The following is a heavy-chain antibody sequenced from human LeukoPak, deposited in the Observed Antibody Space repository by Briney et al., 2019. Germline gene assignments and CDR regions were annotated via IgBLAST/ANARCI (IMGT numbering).Heavy chain of an antibody. CDR3: ARVGKGLRYFG. V-gene: IGHV3-30*14. Sequence: QPGRSLRLSCAASGFTFSSYAMHWVRQAPGKGLEWVAVISYDGSNKYYADSVKGRFTISRDNSKNTLYLQMNSLRAEDTAVYYCARVGKGLRYFGWGQGTLVTVSS. CDR1: GFTFSSYA. J-gene: IGHJ4*02. CDR2: ISYDGSNK. D-gene: IGHD3-9*01.